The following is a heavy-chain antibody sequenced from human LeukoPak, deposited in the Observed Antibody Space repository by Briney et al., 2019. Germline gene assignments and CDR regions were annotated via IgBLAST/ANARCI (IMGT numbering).Heavy chain of an antibody. Sequence: ASVKVSCKASGYTFTSYDINWVRQATGQGLEWMGWMNPNSGNTGYAQKFQGRVTMTRNTSISTAYMELSSLRSEDTAVYYCARHYYDSSGYWGRKLYYFDYWGQGTLVTVSS. D-gene: IGHD3-22*01. J-gene: IGHJ4*02. V-gene: IGHV1-8*01. CDR3: ARHYYDSSGYWGRKLYYFDY. CDR2: MNPNSGNT. CDR1: GYTFTSYD.